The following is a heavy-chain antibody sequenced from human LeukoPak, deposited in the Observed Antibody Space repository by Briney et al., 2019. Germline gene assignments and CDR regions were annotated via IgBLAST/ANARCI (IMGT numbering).Heavy chain of an antibody. V-gene: IGHV4-59*01. CDR3: ARYRNYYDSSGYQNWFDP. J-gene: IGHJ5*02. D-gene: IGHD3-22*01. CDR1: GGSITSYY. Sequence: SETLSLTCTVSGGSITSYYWSWIRQPPGKGLEWIGYIYYSGSTNYNPSLKSRVTISIDTSKNQFSLKLTSVTAADTAVYYCARYRNYYDSSGYQNWFDPWGQGTLVTVSS. CDR2: IYYSGST.